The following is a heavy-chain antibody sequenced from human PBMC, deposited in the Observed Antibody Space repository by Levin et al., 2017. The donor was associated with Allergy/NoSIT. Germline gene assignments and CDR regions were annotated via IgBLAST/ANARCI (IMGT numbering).Heavy chain of an antibody. CDR1: GGSISSSSYS. J-gene: IGHJ6*03. CDR3: ARRTRIPVAGPIGKNYYYYYYYMDV. CDR2: IFYNGST. D-gene: IGHD6-19*01. V-gene: IGHV4-39*02. Sequence: SETLSLTCSVSGGSISSSSYSWGWIRQPPGKGLEWIGSIFYNGSTDYNPSLKSRVTISADTSKSHFSLKLSSVAATDTAVYYCARRTRIPVAGPIGKNYYYYYYYMDVWGKGTTVTVSS.